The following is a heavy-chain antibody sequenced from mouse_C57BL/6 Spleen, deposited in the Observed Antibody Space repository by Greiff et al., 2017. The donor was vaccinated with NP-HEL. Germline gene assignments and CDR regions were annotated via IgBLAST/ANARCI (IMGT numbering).Heavy chain of an antibody. D-gene: IGHD3-2*02. CDR3: ARHRTAQAPLDY. CDR1: GFTFSDYG. Sequence: DVQLVESGGGLVKPGGSLKLSCAASGFTFSDYGMHWVRQAPEKGLEWVAYISSGSSTIYYADTVKGRFTISRDNAKNTLFLQMTSLRSEDTAMYYCARHRTAQAPLDYWGQGTTLTVSS. J-gene: IGHJ2*01. CDR2: ISSGSSTI. V-gene: IGHV5-17*01.